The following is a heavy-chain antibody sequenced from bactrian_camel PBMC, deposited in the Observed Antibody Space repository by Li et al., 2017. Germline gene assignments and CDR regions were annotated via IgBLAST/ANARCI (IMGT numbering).Heavy chain of an antibody. Sequence: HVQLVESGGGSVEAGGSLKLSCTASSDPFYIYSVRCMGWFRQAPGKEREAVAYYNSLNNRTELVDSVKGRFTISQDNAENTLYLQMNGLNPEDTAMYYCAVEDSYDCYAPSWLTRGDSRYWGRGTQVTVS. D-gene: IGHD3*01. J-gene: IGHJ4*01. CDR2: YNSLNNRT. CDR1: SDPFYIYSVRC. V-gene: IGHV3S54*01. CDR3: AVEDSYDCYAPSWLTRGDSRY.